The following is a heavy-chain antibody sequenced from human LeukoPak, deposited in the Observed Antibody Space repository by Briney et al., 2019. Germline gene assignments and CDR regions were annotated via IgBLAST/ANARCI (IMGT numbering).Heavy chain of an antibody. Sequence: SETLSLTCTVSGGSLSSYYWSWIRQPPGRSLEWIGYVYYSGNTDYNPSLKSRVTISVDTSQNQFSLHLSSVTAADTAVYYCARFFYSYFDYWGQGTLVTVSS. CDR2: VYYSGNT. CDR3: ARFFYSYFDY. J-gene: IGHJ4*02. CDR1: GGSLSSYY. V-gene: IGHV4-59*01. D-gene: IGHD2-15*01.